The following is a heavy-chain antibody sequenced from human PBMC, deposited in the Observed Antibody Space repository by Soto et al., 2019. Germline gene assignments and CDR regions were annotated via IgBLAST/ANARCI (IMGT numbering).Heavy chain of an antibody. CDR1: GYTFTSYG. J-gene: IGHJ4*02. V-gene: IGHV1-18*01. CDR3: ARDRFYDILTGYYMAPTV. CDR2: ISAYNGNT. Sequence: ASVKVSCKASGYTFTSYGISWVRQAPGQGLEWMGWISAYNGNTNYAQKLQGRVTMTTDTSTSTAYMELRSLRSDDTAVYYCARDRFYDILTGYYMAPTVWGQGTLVTVSS. D-gene: IGHD3-9*01.